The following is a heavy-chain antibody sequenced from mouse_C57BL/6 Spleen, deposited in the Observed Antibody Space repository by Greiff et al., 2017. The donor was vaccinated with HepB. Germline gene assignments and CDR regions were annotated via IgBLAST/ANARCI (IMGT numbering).Heavy chain of an antibody. CDR3: ARSDFNYYSSSFSTAMDY. D-gene: IGHD1-1*01. Sequence: QVQLQQSGPELVKPEASVKISCKASGYAFSSSWMNWVKQRPGKGLEWIGRIYPGDGDTNYNGKFKGKATLTADKSSSTAYMQLSSLTSEDSAVYFCARSDFNYYSSSFSTAMDYWGQGPSVTVSS. V-gene: IGHV1-82*01. CDR2: IYPGDGDT. CDR1: GYAFSSSW. J-gene: IGHJ4*01.